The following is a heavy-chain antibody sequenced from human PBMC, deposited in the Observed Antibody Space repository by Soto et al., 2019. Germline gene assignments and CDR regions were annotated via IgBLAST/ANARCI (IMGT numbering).Heavy chain of an antibody. CDR1: VVSVSIDSYY. CDR2: IYYSGRT. CDR3: ASEYSTSQEEFEN. Sequence: SSSXSLTGTVSVVSVSIDSYYWGWIRQPPGNELEWIGYIYYSGRTNYNPSLKSRVTISVDTSRNQLSLKLSAVTAADTAVFYCASEYSTSQEEFENCGQGTLV. J-gene: IGHJ4*02. V-gene: IGHV4-61*01. D-gene: IGHD6-6*01.